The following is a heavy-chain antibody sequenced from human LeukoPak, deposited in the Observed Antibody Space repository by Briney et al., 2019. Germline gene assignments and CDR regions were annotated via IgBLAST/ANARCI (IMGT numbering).Heavy chain of an antibody. J-gene: IGHJ4*02. Sequence: TGGSLRLSCAVSGFTFSSYSMNWVRRAPGKGLEWVSYIGSSVSTRYYADSVKGRFTISRDNGKHSLYLQMNSLRAEDTAVYYCAREGSDFWSGHSKGYFDYWGQGTLVTVSS. CDR1: GFTFSSYS. V-gene: IGHV3-48*01. CDR2: IGSSVSTR. D-gene: IGHD3-3*01. CDR3: AREGSDFWSGHSKGYFDY.